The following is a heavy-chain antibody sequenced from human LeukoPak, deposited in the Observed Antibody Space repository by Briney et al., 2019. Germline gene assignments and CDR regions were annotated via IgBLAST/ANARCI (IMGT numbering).Heavy chain of an antibody. Sequence: GGSLRLSCAASGFTFSSFAMSWVRQAPGKGLEWVSVSVISGSGGDSGGSTYYADSVKGRFTISRDDSNNTLYLQMSSLRVEDTVVYYCAKHRSGIAASGSNYWGQGTLVSVSS. J-gene: IGHJ4*02. D-gene: IGHD6-13*01. V-gene: IGHV3-23*01. CDR3: AKHRSGIAASGSNY. CDR1: GFTFSSFA. CDR2: ISGSGGDSGGST.